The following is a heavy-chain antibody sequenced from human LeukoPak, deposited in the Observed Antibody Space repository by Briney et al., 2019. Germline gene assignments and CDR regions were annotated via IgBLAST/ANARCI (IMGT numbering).Heavy chain of an antibody. CDR2: ISGSGGST. D-gene: IGHD2-2*01. CDR1: GFTFSSYG. V-gene: IGHV3-23*01. J-gene: IGHJ6*03. CDR3: AKEGMSRYLYYMDV. Sequence: GGSLRLSCAASGFTFSSYGMSWVRQAPGKGLEWVSAISGSGGSTYYADSVKGRFTISRDNSKNTLYLQMNSLRAEDTAVYYCAKEGMSRYLYYMDVWGKGTTVTISS.